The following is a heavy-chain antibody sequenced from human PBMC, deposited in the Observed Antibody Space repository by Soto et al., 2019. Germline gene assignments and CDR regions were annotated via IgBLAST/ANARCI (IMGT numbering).Heavy chain of an antibody. D-gene: IGHD6-19*01. Sequence: ASVKVSCKASGFSFSDYFMHWVRQAPGQGLEWMGIINPSGDSRNYAQKFQGRVTITRDTSTSTVYMDLNSLRAEDTAVYYCAKIRVPVSGWASDFDYWGQGTLVTVSS. CDR2: INPSGDSR. J-gene: IGHJ4*02. CDR1: GFSFSDYF. CDR3: AKIRVPVSGWASDFDY. V-gene: IGHV1-46*01.